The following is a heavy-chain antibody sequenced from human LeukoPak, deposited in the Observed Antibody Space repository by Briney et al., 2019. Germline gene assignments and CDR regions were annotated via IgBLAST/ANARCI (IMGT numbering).Heavy chain of an antibody. Sequence: GASVKVSCRASGYTFTVYYMHWVRQAPGQGLEWMGWINPNSGGTKYAQRFQGRVTMTRDTSISTAYMELSRLRSDDTAVYYCARARYFDFRYYYMDVWGKGTTVTISS. J-gene: IGHJ6*03. V-gene: IGHV1-2*02. CDR1: GYTFTVYY. CDR3: ARARYFDFRYYYMDV. D-gene: IGHD3-9*01. CDR2: INPNSGGT.